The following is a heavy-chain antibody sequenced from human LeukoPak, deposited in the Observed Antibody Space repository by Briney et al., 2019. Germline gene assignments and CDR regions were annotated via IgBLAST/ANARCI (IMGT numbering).Heavy chain of an antibody. CDR2: ISYDGSNK. J-gene: IGHJ4*02. V-gene: IGHV3-30-3*01. D-gene: IGHD2-15*01. CDR1: GFTFSSYA. CDR3: ARAREHGGGSYFDY. Sequence: GGSLGLSCAASGFTFSSYAMHWVRQAPGKGLEWVAVISYDGSNKYYADSVKGRFTISRDNSKNTLYLQMNSLRAEDTAVYYCARAREHGGGSYFDYWGQGTLVTVSS.